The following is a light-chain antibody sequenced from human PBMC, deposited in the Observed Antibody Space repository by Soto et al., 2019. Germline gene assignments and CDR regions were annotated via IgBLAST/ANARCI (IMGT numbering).Light chain of an antibody. CDR1: QSIGST. CDR3: QQYNNWPFA. J-gene: IGKJ3*01. CDR2: DAS. V-gene: IGKV3-15*01. Sequence: EIVMTQSPATLSVSPGERAILSCRASQSIGSTLAWYQQKPGQAPRLLIYDASTRATGIPVRFSGSGSGTEFTLTINSLQSEDFTVYYCQQYNNWPFAFGPGTKVDIK.